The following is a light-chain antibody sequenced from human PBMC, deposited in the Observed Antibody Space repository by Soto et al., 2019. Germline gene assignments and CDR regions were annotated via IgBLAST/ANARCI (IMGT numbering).Light chain of an antibody. CDR1: SSDVGGYNY. CDR2: DVS. Sequence: QSALTQPASVSGSPGQSITISCTGTSSDVGGYNYVSWYQQHPGKAPKLMIYDVSNWPSGVSNRFSGSKSGNTASLTISGLQAEDEADYYRSSYTNSSPFVFGTGTKLTVL. J-gene: IGLJ1*01. V-gene: IGLV2-14*01. CDR3: SSYTNSSPFV.